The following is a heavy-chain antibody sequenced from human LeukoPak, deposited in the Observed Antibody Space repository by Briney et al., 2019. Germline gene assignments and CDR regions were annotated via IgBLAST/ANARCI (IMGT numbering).Heavy chain of an antibody. J-gene: IGHJ5*02. CDR2: IYHSGST. Sequence: PSCTVSLPCAVSGGSISSTNLWNWVREPPGKGLEWIGEIYHSGSTNHTPNRKSRVSISIYKSKNQFSLKLSSVTDAATDIYYCARDDIVRMAMCNLYLWGQGTLVTVSS. CDR1: GGSISSTNL. V-gene: IGHV4-4*02. CDR3: ARDDIVRMAMCNLYL. D-gene: IGHD3-16*02.